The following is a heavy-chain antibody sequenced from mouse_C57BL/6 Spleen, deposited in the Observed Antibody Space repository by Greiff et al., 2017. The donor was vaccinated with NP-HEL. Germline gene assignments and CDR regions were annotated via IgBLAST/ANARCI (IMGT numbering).Heavy chain of an antibody. Sequence: EVQRVESGEGLVKPGGSLKLSCAASGFTFSSYAMSWVRQTPEKRLEWVAYISSGGDYIYYADTVKGRFTISRDNARNTLYLQMSSLKSEDTAMYYCTRRYGSSHGAMDYWGQGTSVTVSS. J-gene: IGHJ4*01. V-gene: IGHV5S21*01. CDR1: GFTFSSYA. CDR3: TRRYGSSHGAMDY. CDR2: ISSGGDYI. D-gene: IGHD1-1*01.